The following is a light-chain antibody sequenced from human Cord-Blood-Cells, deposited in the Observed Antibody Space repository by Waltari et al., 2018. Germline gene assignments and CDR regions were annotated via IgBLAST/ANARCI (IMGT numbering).Light chain of an antibody. CDR2: KAS. J-gene: IGKJ1*01. CDR1: QSISSW. CDR3: QQYNSYWT. Sequence: DIQMTQSPSTLSASVGDRVTITCRASQSISSWLAWYQQQPGKAPKLLIYKASSLESGVPSRFSGSGSGTEFTLTISSLQPDDFATYYCQQYNSYWTFGQGTNVEIK. V-gene: IGKV1-5*03.